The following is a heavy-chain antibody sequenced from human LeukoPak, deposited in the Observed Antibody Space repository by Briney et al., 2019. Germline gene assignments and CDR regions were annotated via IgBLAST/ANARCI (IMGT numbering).Heavy chain of an antibody. J-gene: IGHJ4*02. CDR3: ARDSYLVGATKGGFDY. CDR1: GYTFTGYY. D-gene: IGHD1-26*01. Sequence: ASVKVSCKASGYTFTGYYMHWVRQAPGQGLEWMGWISAYNGNTNYAQKLQGRVTMTTDTSTSTAYMELRSLRSDDTAVYYCARDSYLVGATKGGFDYWGQGTLVTVSS. V-gene: IGHV1-18*04. CDR2: ISAYNGNT.